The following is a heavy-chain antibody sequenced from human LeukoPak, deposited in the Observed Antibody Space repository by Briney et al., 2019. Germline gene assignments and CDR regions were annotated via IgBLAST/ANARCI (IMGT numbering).Heavy chain of an antibody. D-gene: IGHD6-13*01. V-gene: IGHV3-23*01. CDR2: ISASAGTT. CDR1: RFTFSNYA. J-gene: IGHJ4*02. Sequence: GGSLRLSCAASRFTFSNYAMTWVRQTPGKGLECVSAISASAGTTYYADSVKGRFTISRDNSKNTLYLQMNSLRVDDTALYYCAKGGSSWSYYFDYWGQGTLVTVSS. CDR3: AKGGSSWSYYFDY.